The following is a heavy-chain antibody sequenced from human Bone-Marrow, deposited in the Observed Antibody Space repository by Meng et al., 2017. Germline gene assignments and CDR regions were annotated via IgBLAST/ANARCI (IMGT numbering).Heavy chain of an antibody. D-gene: IGHD3-10*01. J-gene: IGHJ4*02. Sequence: GGSLRLSCAASGFTFDDYGMSWVRHAPGKGLEWVSGINWNGGSTGYADSVKGRFTISRDNAKNLLYLQMNSLRAEDTAVYYCARDEERITMVRGVMGYWGQGTLVTVSS. CDR1: GFTFDDYG. CDR2: INWNGGST. V-gene: IGHV3-20*04. CDR3: ARDEERITMVRGVMGY.